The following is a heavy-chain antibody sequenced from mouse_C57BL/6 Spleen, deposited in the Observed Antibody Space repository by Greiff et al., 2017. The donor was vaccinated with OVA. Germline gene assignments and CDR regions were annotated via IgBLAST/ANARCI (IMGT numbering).Heavy chain of an antibody. CDR3: AREVYYSNYFDY. J-gene: IGHJ2*01. D-gene: IGHD2-5*01. CDR1: GYTFTSYW. Sequence: QVQLQQPGAELVKPGASVKMSCKASGYTFTSYWITWVKQGPGQGLEWIGDIYPGSGSSNYNEKFKSKATLTVDTSSSTAYMQLSSLTSEDSAVYYCAREVYYSNYFDYWGKGTTLTVSS. CDR2: IYPGSGSS. V-gene: IGHV1-55*01.